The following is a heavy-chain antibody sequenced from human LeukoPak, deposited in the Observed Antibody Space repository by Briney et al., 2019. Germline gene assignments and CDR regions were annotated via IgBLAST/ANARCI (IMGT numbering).Heavy chain of an antibody. D-gene: IGHD3-9*01. Sequence: SQTLSLTCTVSGGSISSGGYYWSWIRQHPGKGLEWIGYIYYSGSTYYNPSLKSRVTISVDTSKNQFSLKLSSVTAADSAVYYCARGTRLSGAGDYWGQGTLVTVSS. CDR3: ARGTRLSGAGDY. J-gene: IGHJ4*02. V-gene: IGHV4-31*03. CDR2: IYYSGST. CDR1: GGSISSGGYY.